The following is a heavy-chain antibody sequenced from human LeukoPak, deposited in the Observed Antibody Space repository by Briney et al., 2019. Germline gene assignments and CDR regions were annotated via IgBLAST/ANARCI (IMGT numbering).Heavy chain of an antibody. V-gene: IGHV1-69*01. CDR1: GGTFIIYA. Sequence: SVRVSCKDSGGTFIIYAISWVRQAPGQGLEWMGGIIPIFGTANYAQKFQGRVTITAEESTSTAYMEMSSLRSEDTAVYYCARYWADSSGYSDAFDIWGQGTMVTVSS. D-gene: IGHD3-22*01. J-gene: IGHJ3*02. CDR2: IIPIFGTA. CDR3: ARYWADSSGYSDAFDI.